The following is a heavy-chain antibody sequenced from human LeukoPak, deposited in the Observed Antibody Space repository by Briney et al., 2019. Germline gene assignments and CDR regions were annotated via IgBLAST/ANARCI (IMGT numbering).Heavy chain of an antibody. V-gene: IGHV1-8*02. CDR1: GYTFTSYD. CDR3: ARDNIVVVPAAIFDP. CDR2: MNPNSGNT. J-gene: IGHJ5*02. D-gene: IGHD2-2*01. Sequence: ASVKVSCKASGYTFTSYDINWVRQATGQGLEWMGWMNPNSGNTGYAQKLQGRVTMTTDTSTSTAYMELRSLRSDDTAVYYCARDNIVVVPAAIFDPWGQGTLVTVSS.